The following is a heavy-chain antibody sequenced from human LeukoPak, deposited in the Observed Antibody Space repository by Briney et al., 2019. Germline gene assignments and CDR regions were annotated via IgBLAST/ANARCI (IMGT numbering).Heavy chain of an antibody. Sequence: GGSLRLSCAASGFTFSSYWMSWVRQAPGKGLEWVANIKQDGSEKYYVDSVKGRFTISRDNAKNSLYLQMNSLRAEDTAVYYCARDLSRYFDWLSALDYWGQGTLVTVSS. CDR2: IKQDGSEK. J-gene: IGHJ4*02. D-gene: IGHD3-9*01. CDR3: ARDLSRYFDWLSALDY. V-gene: IGHV3-7*01. CDR1: GFTFSSYW.